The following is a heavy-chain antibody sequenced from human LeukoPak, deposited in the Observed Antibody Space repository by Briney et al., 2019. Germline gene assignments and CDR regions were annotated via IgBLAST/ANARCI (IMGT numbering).Heavy chain of an antibody. J-gene: IGHJ4*02. CDR2: ISAYNGNT. V-gene: IGHV1-18*01. D-gene: IGHD3-22*01. CDR3: ARVLNYYDSSGYWDFDY. CDR1: GYTFTSYG. Sequence: ASVKVSCKASGYTFTSYGISWVRQAPGQGLEWMGWISAYNGNTNYAQKLQGRVTMTTDTSTSTAYMELRSLRSDDTAVYYCARVLNYYDSSGYWDFDYWGQGTLVTVSS.